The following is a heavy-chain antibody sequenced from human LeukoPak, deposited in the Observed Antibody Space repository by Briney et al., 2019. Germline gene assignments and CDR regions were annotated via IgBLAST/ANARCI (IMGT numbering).Heavy chain of an antibody. CDR2: IYYSGST. CDR3: ARHRTPQYIAMVWTHFDY. D-gene: IGHD5-18*01. J-gene: IGHJ4*02. Sequence: TSETLSLTCAVSGGSVSSGYYYWSWIRQPPGKGLEWIGYIYYSGSTNYNPSLKSRVTISVDTSKNQFSLKLSSVTAADTAVYYCARHRTPQYIAMVWTHFDYWGQGTLVTVSS. CDR1: GGSVSSGYYY. V-gene: IGHV4-61*01.